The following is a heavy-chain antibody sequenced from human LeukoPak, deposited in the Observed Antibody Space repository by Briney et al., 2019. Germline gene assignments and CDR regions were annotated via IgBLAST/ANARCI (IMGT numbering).Heavy chain of an antibody. Sequence: PGGSLRLSCAASGFSFSSFAMSWVRQAPGKGLEWVSTISGSGGNTYYADSVKGRFTISRDNSKNTLYLQMNSLRAEDTAVYYCATDDKKTSSEYNWFDPWGQGTLVTVSS. D-gene: IGHD1-1*01. J-gene: IGHJ5*02. CDR2: ISGSGGNT. V-gene: IGHV3-23*01. CDR1: GFSFSSFA. CDR3: ATDDKKTSSEYNWFDP.